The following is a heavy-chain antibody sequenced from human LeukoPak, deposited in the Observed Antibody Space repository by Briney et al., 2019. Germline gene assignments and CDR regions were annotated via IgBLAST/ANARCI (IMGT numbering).Heavy chain of an antibody. CDR1: GFTFGDYA. Sequence: GRSLSLSCAASGFTFGDYAMHWVRQAPGKGLEWVSGISWNSGSIGYADSVKGRFTISRDNAKNSLYLQMNSLRGEDTALYHCAKDLRYDSSGLFDYWGQGTLVTVSS. J-gene: IGHJ4*02. D-gene: IGHD3-22*01. CDR2: ISWNSGSI. CDR3: AKDLRYDSSGLFDY. V-gene: IGHV3-9*01.